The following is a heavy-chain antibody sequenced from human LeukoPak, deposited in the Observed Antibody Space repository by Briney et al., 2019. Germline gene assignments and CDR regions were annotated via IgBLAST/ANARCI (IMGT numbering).Heavy chain of an antibody. J-gene: IGHJ4*02. Sequence: GESLKLSCKGSGYSFKSYWIGWVREIRGKGLEWMGIIYSGDSDTRYSPSLQGKDTISPDKSISTAYLQWNSLKASDTAMYYCARPQVNKDSTGYYYFDYWGQGTLVTVSS. V-gene: IGHV5-51*01. CDR2: IYSGDSDT. CDR1: GYSFKSYW. CDR3: ARPQVNKDSTGYYYFDY. D-gene: IGHD3-22*01.